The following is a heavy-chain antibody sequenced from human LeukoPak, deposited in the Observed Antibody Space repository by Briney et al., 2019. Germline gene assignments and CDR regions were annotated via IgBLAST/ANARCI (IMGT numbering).Heavy chain of an antibody. J-gene: IGHJ4*02. CDR3: ATGLPNYFDY. CDR2: INTDGSIT. D-gene: IGHD5-12*01. CDR1: GFTFSSYW. Sequence: PGGSLRLSCAASGFTFSSYWMHWVRHAPGKGLVWVSHINTDGSITTYADSVKGRFTISRDNAKNTLYLQMNSLRAEDTAVYYCATGLPNYFDYWGQGTLVTVSS. V-gene: IGHV3-74*01.